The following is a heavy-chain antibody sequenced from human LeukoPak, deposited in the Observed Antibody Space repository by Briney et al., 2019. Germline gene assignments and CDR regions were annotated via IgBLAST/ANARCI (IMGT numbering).Heavy chain of an antibody. CDR2: ISYDGSNK. J-gene: IGHJ3*02. V-gene: IGHV3-30*18. Sequence: GGSLRLSCAASGFTFSSYGMHWVRQAPGKGLEWVAVISYDGSNKYYADSVKGRFTISRDNSKNTLYLQMNSLRAEDTAVYYCAKGYYYDSSGYHDAFDIWGQGTMVIVSS. D-gene: IGHD3-22*01. CDR3: AKGYYYDSSGYHDAFDI. CDR1: GFTFSSYG.